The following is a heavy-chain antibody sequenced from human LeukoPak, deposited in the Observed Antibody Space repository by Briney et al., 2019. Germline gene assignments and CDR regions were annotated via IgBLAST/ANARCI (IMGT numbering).Heavy chain of an antibody. CDR2: INTNNGNT. J-gene: IGHJ3*02. D-gene: IGHD6-19*01. V-gene: IGHV1-18*01. CDR3: ASGIAVADAFDI. CDR1: GYTFTSYG. Sequence: ASVKVSCKASGYTFTSYGISWVRQAPGQGLEWMGWINTNNGNTNYAQKVQGRVTMTTDTSTSTAYMELRSLRYDDTAVYYCASGIAVADAFDIWGQGTMVTVSS.